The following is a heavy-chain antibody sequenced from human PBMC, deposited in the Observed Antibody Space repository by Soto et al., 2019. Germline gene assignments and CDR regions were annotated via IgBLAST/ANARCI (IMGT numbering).Heavy chain of an antibody. CDR1: GGTFSTYS. V-gene: IGHV1-69*02. J-gene: IGHJ3*02. CDR2: IIPMLGVR. Sequence: QVQLGQSGAEVKKPGSSVKVSCKDSGGTFSTYSMFWVRQAPGQGLEWMGRIIPMLGVRNYAQRFQDRATIIADKSTATVQMELSSVRSEDTALDYCTTGSGSGGVVDIGGEWTMVTISS. D-gene: IGHD6-19*01. CDR3: TTGSGSGGVVDI.